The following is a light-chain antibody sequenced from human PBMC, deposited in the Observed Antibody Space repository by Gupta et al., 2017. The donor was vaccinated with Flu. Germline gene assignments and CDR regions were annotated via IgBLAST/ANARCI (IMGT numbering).Light chain of an antibody. CDR2: AAS. J-gene: IGKJ3*01. CDR3: QKYNSAPAT. CDR1: QGISNY. Sequence: DIQMTQSPSSLSALVGDRVTITCRASQGISNYLAWYQQKPGKVPKLLMYAASTLQSGVPSRFSGSGSGTDFTLTISSLQPEDVGTYYCQKYNSAPATFGLGTKVDIK. V-gene: IGKV1-27*01.